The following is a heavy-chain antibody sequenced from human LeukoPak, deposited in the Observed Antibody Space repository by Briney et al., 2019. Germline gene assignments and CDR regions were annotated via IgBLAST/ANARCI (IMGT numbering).Heavy chain of an antibody. J-gene: IGHJ4*02. CDR2: IAGGGSST. Sequence: GGSLRLSCAASGFTVSFYAMSWVRQAPGKGLEWVSVIAGGGSSTYYADSVKGRFIISRDNSKNTLYLQMNSLRAEDTAVYYCAKGGDGYNYYFDYWGQETLVTVSS. V-gene: IGHV3-23*01. D-gene: IGHD5-24*01. CDR3: AKGGDGYNYYFDY. CDR1: GFTVSFYA.